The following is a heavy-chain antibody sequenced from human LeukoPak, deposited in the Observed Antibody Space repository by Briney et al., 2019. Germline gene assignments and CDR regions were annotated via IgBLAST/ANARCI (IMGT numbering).Heavy chain of an antibody. CDR3: AKRDGSWQQLPKINHDAFDI. D-gene: IGHD6-13*01. J-gene: IGHJ3*02. CDR2: ISGSGGST. CDR1: GFTFSSYA. V-gene: IGHV3-23*01. Sequence: GGSLRLSCAASGFTFSSYAMSWVRQAPGKGLEWVSAISGSGGSTYYADSVKGRFTISGDNSKNTLYLQMNSLRAEDTAVYYCAKRDGSWQQLPKINHDAFDIWGQGTMVTVSS.